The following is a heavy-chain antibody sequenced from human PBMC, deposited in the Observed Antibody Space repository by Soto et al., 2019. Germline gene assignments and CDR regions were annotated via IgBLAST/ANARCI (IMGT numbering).Heavy chain of an antibody. J-gene: IGHJ4*02. Sequence: GGSLRLSCAASGFTFSSYAMSWVRQAPGKGLEWVSAISGSGGSTYYADSVKGRFTISRDNSKNTLYLQMNSLRAEDTAVYYCANSPLYSSGWYGGDYWGQGTLVTVSS. CDR1: GFTFSSYA. D-gene: IGHD6-19*01. CDR2: ISGSGGST. V-gene: IGHV3-23*01. CDR3: ANSPLYSSGWYGGDY.